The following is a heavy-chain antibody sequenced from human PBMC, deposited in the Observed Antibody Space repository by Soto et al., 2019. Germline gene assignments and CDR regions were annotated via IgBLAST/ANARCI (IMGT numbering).Heavy chain of an antibody. CDR1: GFTFSSYG. CDR2: ISYDGSNK. D-gene: IGHD6-6*01. Sequence: GGSLRLSCAASGFTFSSYGMHWVRQAPGKGLEWVAVISYDGSNKYYADSVKGRLTISRDNSKNTLYLQMNSLRAEDTAVYYCAKGEAARPDYYYYGMDVWGQGTTVTVSS. J-gene: IGHJ6*02. V-gene: IGHV3-30*18. CDR3: AKGEAARPDYYYYGMDV.